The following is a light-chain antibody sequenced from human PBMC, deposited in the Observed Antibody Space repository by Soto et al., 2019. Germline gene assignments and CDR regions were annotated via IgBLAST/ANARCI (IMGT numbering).Light chain of an antibody. V-gene: IGLV2-14*01. Sequence: QSALTQPASVSGFPGQSITFSCSGTSSDVGGYKYVSWYKQQPGKAPKHMIYEVSNRHSGVSNRFSGSKSGNTASLSISGLQVEDEADYYCGSYSSSNTLGVLGGGTKLTVL. CDR3: GSYSSSNTLGV. CDR1: SSDVGGYKY. CDR2: EVS. J-gene: IGLJ2*01.